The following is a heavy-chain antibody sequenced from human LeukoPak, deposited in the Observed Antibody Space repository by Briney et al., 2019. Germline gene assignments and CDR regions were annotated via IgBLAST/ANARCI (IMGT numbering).Heavy chain of an antibody. Sequence: SETLSLTCTVFGGSISSNSYYWGWIRQPPGKGLEWIGSMYYSGSTYYNPSLKSRVTISVDTSKKQFSLKLTAVTAADTAVYYCARLGSSWPIDYWGQGTLVTVSS. CDR1: GGSISSNSYY. J-gene: IGHJ4*02. CDR2: MYYSGST. CDR3: ARLGSSWPIDY. D-gene: IGHD6-13*01. V-gene: IGHV4-39*01.